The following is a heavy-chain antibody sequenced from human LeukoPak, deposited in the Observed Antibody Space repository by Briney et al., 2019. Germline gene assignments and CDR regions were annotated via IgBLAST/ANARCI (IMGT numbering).Heavy chain of an antibody. D-gene: IGHD2-2*02. CDR2: INPNSGGT. J-gene: IGHJ4*02. V-gene: IGHV1-2*02. CDR3: AREPPYCSSTSCYRGGFDY. Sequence: GASVKVSFKASGYTFTGYYMHWVRQAPGQGLEWMGWINPNSGGTNYAQKFQGRVTMTRDTSISTAYMWLSRLRSDDTAVYYCAREPPYCSSTSCYRGGFDYWGQGTLVTVSS. CDR1: GYTFTGYY.